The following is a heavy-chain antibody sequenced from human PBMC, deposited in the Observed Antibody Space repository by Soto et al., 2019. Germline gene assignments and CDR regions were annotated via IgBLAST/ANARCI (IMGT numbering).Heavy chain of an antibody. J-gene: IGHJ4*02. CDR2: IKQDGSEI. Sequence: LRLSCAASGFTFNGYWMSWVRQAPGKGLEWLASIKQDGSEIYYVDSVKGRFTISRDNAKNSLYLQMNSLRAEDTAMYYCARDLYQIATRTRPFDYWGQGTLVTVSS. V-gene: IGHV3-7*03. D-gene: IGHD6-6*01. CDR1: GFTFNGYW. CDR3: ARDLYQIATRTRPFDY.